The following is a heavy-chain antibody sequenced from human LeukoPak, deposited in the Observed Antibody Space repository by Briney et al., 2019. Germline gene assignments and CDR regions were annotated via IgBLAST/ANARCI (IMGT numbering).Heavy chain of an antibody. CDR1: GFTFSSYA. CDR2: ISYDGSNK. J-gene: IGHJ4*02. Sequence: PGRSLRLSCAASGFTFSSYAMHWVRQAPGKGLERVAVISYDGSNKYYADSVKGRFTISRDNSKNTLYLQMNSLRAEDTAVYYCARDYYDSSGYYESDYWGQGTLVTVSS. V-gene: IGHV3-30*04. CDR3: ARDYYDSSGYYESDY. D-gene: IGHD3-22*01.